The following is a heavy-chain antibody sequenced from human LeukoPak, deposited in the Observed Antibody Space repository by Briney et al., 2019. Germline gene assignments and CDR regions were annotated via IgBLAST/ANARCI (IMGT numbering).Heavy chain of an antibody. D-gene: IGHD4-23*01. Sequence: GESLKISCKGSGYTFTSYWIGWVRQMPGKGLEWMGIIYSGDSDTRYSPSFQGQVTVSADKSISTAYLQWSSLKASDTAMYYCARSPPDYDYSGFFDYWGQGTLVTVSS. J-gene: IGHJ4*02. CDR1: GYTFTSYW. CDR2: IYSGDSDT. V-gene: IGHV5-51*01. CDR3: ARSPPDYDYSGFFDY.